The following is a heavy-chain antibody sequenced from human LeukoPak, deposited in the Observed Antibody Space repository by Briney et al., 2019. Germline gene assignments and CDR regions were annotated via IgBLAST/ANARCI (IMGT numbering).Heavy chain of an antibody. CDR2: INHSGST. D-gene: IGHD3-16*01. CDR3: ARGERRTGALGY. CDR1: GFSVSNKY. J-gene: IGHJ4*02. Sequence: KTGESLRLSCAASGFSVSNKYMSWIRQPPGKGLEWIGEINHSGSTNYNPSLKSRVTISVDTSKNQFSLKLSSLTAADTAVYYCARGERRTGALGYWGQGTLVTVSS. V-gene: IGHV4-34*01.